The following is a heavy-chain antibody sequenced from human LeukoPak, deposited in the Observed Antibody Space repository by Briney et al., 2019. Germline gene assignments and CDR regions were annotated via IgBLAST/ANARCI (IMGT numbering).Heavy chain of an antibody. CDR2: IYSGGST. CDR3: ARDTPSSGFDY. D-gene: IGHD3-10*01. V-gene: IGHV3-53*01. Sequence: PGGSLRLSCAASGFTVSSNYMSWVRQAPGKGLEWVSVIYSGGSTYYADSAKGRFTISRDNSKNTVNLQMNSLRPEDTAVYYCARDTPSSGFDYWGQGTQVTVSS. J-gene: IGHJ4*02. CDR1: GFTVSSNY.